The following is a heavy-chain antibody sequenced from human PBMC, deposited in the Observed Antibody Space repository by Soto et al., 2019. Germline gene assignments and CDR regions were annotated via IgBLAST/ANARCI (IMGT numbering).Heavy chain of an antibody. Sequence: QVQLLQSGAEMKKPGSSVRVSCEASGGNFRTYAISWVRQAPGQGLQWMGDIIPIFRTVNYAQKFQGRVTIAADESTTTVYMDLRSLRSDDTAVYYCAKGAVAGTPTSYYYYGMDVWGQGTTVTVSS. J-gene: IGHJ6*02. D-gene: IGHD6-19*01. CDR3: AKGAVAGTPTSYYYYGMDV. CDR2: IIPIFRTV. CDR1: GGNFRTYA. V-gene: IGHV1-69*12.